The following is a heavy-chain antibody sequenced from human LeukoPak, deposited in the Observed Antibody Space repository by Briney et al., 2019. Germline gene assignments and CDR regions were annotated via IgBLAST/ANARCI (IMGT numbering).Heavy chain of an antibody. CDR1: GYTFTSYG. CDR3: ARDPYDSSAGDRFDY. V-gene: IGHV1-18*01. CDR2: ISAYNGNT. J-gene: IGHJ4*02. Sequence: GASVKVSCKASGYTFTSYGISWVRQAPGQGLEWMGWISAYNGNTNYAQKLQGRVTMTTDTSTTTAYMELRSLTSDDTAVYYCARDPYDSSAGDRFDYWGQGTLVTVSS. D-gene: IGHD3-22*01.